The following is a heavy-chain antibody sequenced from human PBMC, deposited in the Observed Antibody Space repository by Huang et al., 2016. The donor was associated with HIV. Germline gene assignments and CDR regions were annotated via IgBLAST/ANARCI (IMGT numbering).Heavy chain of an antibody. Sequence: EVQLVDSGGGLVKPGGSLRLSCAASGFSLASFNMFWVRQTPAKGRQWGVSISPSSSFIEYADSVKGRFSISRDNAKNSLYLQMNSLRGEDTAVYYCVKDRGQQLSPFDSWGQGTLVTVSS. CDR1: GFSLASFN. J-gene: IGHJ4*02. V-gene: IGHV3-21*01. D-gene: IGHD6-13*01. CDR2: ISPSSSFI. CDR3: VKDRGQQLSPFDS.